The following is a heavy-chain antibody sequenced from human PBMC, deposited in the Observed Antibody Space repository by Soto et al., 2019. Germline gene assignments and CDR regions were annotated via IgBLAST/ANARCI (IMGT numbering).Heavy chain of an antibody. J-gene: IGHJ5*02. Sequence: GASVKVSCKASGYTFTNYGLSWVRQAPGQGLEWMGWINTYNGNTNHAQKPQGRVTMTTDTSTSTAYMELNSLRAEDTAVYYCARDLHDYVSFRFDPWGQGTLVTVSS. CDR1: GYTFTNYG. CDR3: ARDLHDYVSFRFDP. D-gene: IGHD3-16*01. V-gene: IGHV1-18*01. CDR2: INTYNGNT.